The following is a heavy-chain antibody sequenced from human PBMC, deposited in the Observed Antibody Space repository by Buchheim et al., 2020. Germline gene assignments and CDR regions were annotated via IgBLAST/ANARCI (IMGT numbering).Heavy chain of an antibody. CDR3: AKVVTVAGADYYHYGMDV. CDR2: ISYDGSNK. Sequence: QVQLVESGGGVVQPGRSLRLSCAASGFTSSSYGMHWGRQAPGKGLEWVAAISYDGSNKYYADPVKGRFTISRDHSKNALYLQMNSLRAEDTAVYYCAKVVTVAGADYYHYGMDVWGQGTT. J-gene: IGHJ6*02. V-gene: IGHV3-30*18. D-gene: IGHD6-19*01. CDR1: GFTSSSYG.